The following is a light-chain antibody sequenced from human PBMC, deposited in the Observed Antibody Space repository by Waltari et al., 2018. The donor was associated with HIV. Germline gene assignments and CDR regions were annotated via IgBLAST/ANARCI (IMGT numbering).Light chain of an antibody. V-gene: IGKV1-39*01. CDR1: QSIGVY. CDR3: QQTFNIPLI. CDR2: AAS. Sequence: DIQMTQSPSSLSASAGDRFTITCRASQSIGVYLNWYRQKQGKAPELLIYAASNLQSGLPSRFSGSGSGTDFTLTISSLQPEDFATYYCQQTFNIPLIFGPGTKVDI. J-gene: IGKJ3*01.